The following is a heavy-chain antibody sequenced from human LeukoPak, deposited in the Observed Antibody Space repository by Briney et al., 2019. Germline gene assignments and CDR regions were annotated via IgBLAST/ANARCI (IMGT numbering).Heavy chain of an antibody. D-gene: IGHD6-19*01. V-gene: IGHV4-59*01. J-gene: IGHJ4*02. Sequence: SETLSLTCTVSGGSISSYYWSWIRQPAGKGLEWIGYIYYSGSTNYNPSLKSRVTISVDTSKNQFSLKLSSVTAADTAVYYCARCKVADPFDYWGQGTLVTVSS. CDR3: ARCKVADPFDY. CDR2: IYYSGST. CDR1: GGSISSYY.